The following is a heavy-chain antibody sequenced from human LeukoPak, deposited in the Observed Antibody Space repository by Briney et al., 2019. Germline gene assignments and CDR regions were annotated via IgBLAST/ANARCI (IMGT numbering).Heavy chain of an antibody. D-gene: IGHD2-21*01. CDR1: GFTFSSIS. CDR3: AGDRAYLHY. CDR2: ISSSSNYI. V-gene: IGHV3-21*01. J-gene: IGHJ4*02. Sequence: GGSLRLSCAAHGFTFSSISMNWVRQTPWKGLEWVSSISSSSNYIYYADSVKGRFTISRDNAKNSLYLQMNSPRAEDTAVYYCAGDRAYLHYWGQGTLVTVSS.